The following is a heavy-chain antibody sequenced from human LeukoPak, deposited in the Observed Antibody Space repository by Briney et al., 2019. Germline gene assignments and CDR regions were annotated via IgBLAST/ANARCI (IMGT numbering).Heavy chain of an antibody. CDR3: ARSSDSSGYYGGGIIDY. Sequence: SETLSLTCTVSGGSISIYYWNWIRQPAGKGLEWIGRIYTNENTFFNPSLKSRVTMSVDTSKNQFSLQLTSVTAADAAVYYCARSSDSSGYYGGGIIDYWGQGALVTVSS. J-gene: IGHJ4*02. CDR2: IYTNENT. V-gene: IGHV4-4*07. D-gene: IGHD6-19*01. CDR1: GGSISIYY.